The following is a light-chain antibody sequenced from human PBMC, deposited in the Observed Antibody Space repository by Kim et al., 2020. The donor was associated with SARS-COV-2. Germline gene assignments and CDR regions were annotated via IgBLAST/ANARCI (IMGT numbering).Light chain of an antibody. CDR3: QVWDSSSDV. V-gene: IGLV3-21*03. Sequence: VVPGKTARMTCGGNNIGSKSVHWYQRKPGQALVLVVYDDRDRPSGIPERFSGSNSGNTATLTISGVEAGDEADYYCQVWDSSSDVFGTGTKVTVL. CDR1: NIGSKS. J-gene: IGLJ1*01. CDR2: DDR.